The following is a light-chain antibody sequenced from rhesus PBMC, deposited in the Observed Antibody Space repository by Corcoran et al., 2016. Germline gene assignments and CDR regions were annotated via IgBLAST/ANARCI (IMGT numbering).Light chain of an antibody. V-gene: IGKV2-64*02. Sequence: DVVMTQSPLSLPITPGQPASISCRSSQSLVHSDGNTYLSWYQQKPGQPPRLLIYKVSNRSSGVPCRFSVSWAWTDFTLKISRVEAEDVGGYYCGQGTHWPWTFGQGTKVEIK. CDR3: GQGTHWPWT. J-gene: IGKJ1*01. CDR2: KVS. CDR1: QSLVHSDGNTY.